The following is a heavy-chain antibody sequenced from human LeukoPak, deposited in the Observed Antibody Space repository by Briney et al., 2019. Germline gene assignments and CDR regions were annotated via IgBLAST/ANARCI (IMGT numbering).Heavy chain of an antibody. CDR3: AGGAVYGDYGVDY. CDR1: GYTFTGYY. Sequence: GASVKVSCKASGYTFTGYYMHWVRQAPGQGLEWMGWINPNSGGTNYAQKFQGRVTMTRGTSISTAYMELSRLRSDDTAVYYCAGGAVYGDYGVDYWGQGTLVTVSS. V-gene: IGHV1-2*02. CDR2: INPNSGGT. D-gene: IGHD4-17*01. J-gene: IGHJ4*02.